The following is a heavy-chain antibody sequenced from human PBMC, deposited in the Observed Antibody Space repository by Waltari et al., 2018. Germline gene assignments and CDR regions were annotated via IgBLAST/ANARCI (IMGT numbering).Heavy chain of an antibody. CDR3: ARGIESARITMFSNPRRKKAGPNWFDP. Sequence: QVQLQESGPGLVQPSETLSLTCAVSGYSISSGSYWGWLRQPPRTGLEWLGHIYHRGSTYYNPSLKSRVTISVDTSKNQFSLKLSSVTAADTAVYYCARGIESARITMFSNPRRKKAGPNWFDPWGQGTLVTVSS. J-gene: IGHJ5*02. D-gene: IGHD3-10*02. CDR2: IYHRGST. CDR1: GYSISSGSY. V-gene: IGHV4-38-2*01.